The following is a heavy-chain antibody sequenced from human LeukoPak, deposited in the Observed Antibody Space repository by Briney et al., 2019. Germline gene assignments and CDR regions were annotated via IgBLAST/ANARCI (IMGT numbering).Heavy chain of an antibody. D-gene: IGHD7-27*01. J-gene: IGHJ4*02. CDR2: IDPSDSET. CDR3: ARQTGMGRSGDY. Sequence: GESLKIYCKASGYNFTSYWIGWVRQMPGKGLEWKGIIDPSDSETRYTPSFQGQVTISVDKSHTTADLQWNSLKASDTAMYYCARQTGMGRSGDYWGQRTLVTVSS. V-gene: IGHV5-51*01. CDR1: GYNFTSYW.